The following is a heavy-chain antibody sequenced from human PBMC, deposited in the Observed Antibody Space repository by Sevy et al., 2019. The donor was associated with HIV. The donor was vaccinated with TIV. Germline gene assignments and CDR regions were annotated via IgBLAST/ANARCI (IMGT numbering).Heavy chain of an antibody. CDR1: GFTFGTHA. J-gene: IGHJ3*02. CDR2: ISGSGGST. Sequence: GGSLRLSCATSGFTFGTHAMGWVRQAPGKGLEWVSGISGSGGSTYYAYSVKGRFTISRDKSKKTLYLQVNSLRAEDTAVYYCAKGVYDFWSGRSDIFDIWGQGTMVTVSS. V-gene: IGHV3-23*01. CDR3: AKGVYDFWSGRSDIFDI. D-gene: IGHD3-3*01.